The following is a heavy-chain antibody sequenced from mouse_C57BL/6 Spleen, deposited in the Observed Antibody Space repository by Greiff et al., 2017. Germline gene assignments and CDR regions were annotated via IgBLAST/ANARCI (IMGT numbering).Heavy chain of an antibody. J-gene: IGHJ4*01. V-gene: IGHV1-15*01. CDR1: GYTFTDYE. CDR3: TRGARDY. CDR2: IDPETGGT. Sequence: QVQLKESGAELVRPGASVTLSCKASGYTFTDYEMHWVKQTPVHGLEWIGAIDPETGGTAYTQKFKGKAILTADKSSSTAYMELRSLTSEDSAVYYCTRGARDYWGQGTSVTVSA.